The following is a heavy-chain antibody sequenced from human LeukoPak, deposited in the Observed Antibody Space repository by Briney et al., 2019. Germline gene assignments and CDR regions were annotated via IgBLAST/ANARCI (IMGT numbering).Heavy chain of an antibody. CDR2: VNGSGYSA. V-gene: IGHV3-23*01. J-gene: IGHJ1*01. Sequence: GGSLRLSCVASGLTFSSYAMSWVRQAPGKGLEWVSSVNGSGYSAYYADSVKGRFTISRDNSKDTLFLQMSTLRVEDTAVYYCAKVVSYSSGWFFHHWGQGTLVTVSS. CDR3: AKVVSYSSGWFFHH. D-gene: IGHD6-19*01. CDR1: GLTFSSYA.